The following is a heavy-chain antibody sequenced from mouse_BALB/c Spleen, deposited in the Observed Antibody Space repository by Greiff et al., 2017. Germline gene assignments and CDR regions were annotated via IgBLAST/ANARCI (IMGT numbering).Heavy chain of an antibody. D-gene: IGHD2-14*01. CDR3: ARYRYDYAMDY. V-gene: IGHV1S126*01. J-gene: IGHJ4*01. CDR2: IDPSDSET. Sequence: VKLMESGPELVKPGASVKMSCKASGYTFTSYWMNWVKQRPGRGLEWIGRIDPSDSETHYNQKFKDKATLTVDKSSSTAYIQLSSLTSEDSAVYYCARYRYDYAMDYWGQGTSVTVSS. CDR1: GYTFTSYW.